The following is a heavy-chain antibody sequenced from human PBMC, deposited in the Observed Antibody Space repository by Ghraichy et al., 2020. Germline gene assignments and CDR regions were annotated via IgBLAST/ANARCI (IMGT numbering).Heavy chain of an antibody. CDR3: ARDSYGMDV. CDR1: GFVFGTYG. J-gene: IGHJ6*02. V-gene: IGHV3-33*01. Sequence: GESLNISCAASGFVFGTYGMHWVRQAPGKGLEWVVVIWYDGGDKYYADSVKGRFTVSRDNSENTLHLQMNNLKVEDTAVYYCARDSYGMDVWGQGTTVTVSS. CDR2: IWYDGGDK.